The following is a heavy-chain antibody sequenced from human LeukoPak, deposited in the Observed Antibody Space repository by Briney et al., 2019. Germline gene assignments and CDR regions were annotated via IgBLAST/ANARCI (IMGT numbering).Heavy chain of an antibody. V-gene: IGHV1-2*06. CDR1: RYTFTGYY. CDR3: ARSVTAAGSKSGLFDY. J-gene: IGHJ4*02. D-gene: IGHD6-13*01. Sequence: GASVKVSFKASRYTFTGYYMHWVRQAPGQGLEWMGRINPNIGGTNYAQKFQGRVTITRDTSIRTAYMGLSRLRSDDTAVYYCARSVTAAGSKSGLFDYWGQGTLVTVSS. CDR2: INPNIGGT.